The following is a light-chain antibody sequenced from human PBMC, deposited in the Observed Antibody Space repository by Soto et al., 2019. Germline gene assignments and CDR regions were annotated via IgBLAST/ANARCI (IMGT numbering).Light chain of an antibody. V-gene: IGLV1-51*01. Sequence: QSVLTQPPSVSAAPGQKVTISCSGSSSNIGNNYVSWYQQLPGTAPKLLIYDNNKRPSGIPDRFSGSKSGTSATLGITGLQTGDEADYYCGTCDSSLSADDVVVGGGTKVTVL. CDR2: DNN. CDR3: GTCDSSLSADDVV. J-gene: IGLJ2*01. CDR1: SSNIGNNY.